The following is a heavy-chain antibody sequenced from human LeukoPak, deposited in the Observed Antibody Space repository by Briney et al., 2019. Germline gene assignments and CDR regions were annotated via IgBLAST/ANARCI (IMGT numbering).Heavy chain of an antibody. J-gene: IGHJ5*01. CDR2: IPYDGSDK. V-gene: IGHV3-30*03. CDR1: GFTLSSQG. D-gene: IGHD5-12*01. CDR3: VSGSGYDLFNWFDS. Sequence: GGSLRLSRAASGFTLSSQGMHRGRQAPGKGLELVAVIPYDGSDKHYADSVKGRFHISRDNYKNTLYLQMNSLRAEDTAVYYCVSGSGYDLFNWFDSWGQGTLVTVSS.